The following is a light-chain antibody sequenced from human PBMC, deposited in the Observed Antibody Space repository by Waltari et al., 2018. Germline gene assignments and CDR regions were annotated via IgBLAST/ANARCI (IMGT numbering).Light chain of an antibody. J-gene: IGLJ3*02. CDR1: SGHSTNI. V-gene: IGLV4-69*01. Sequence: QLVLTQSPSASASLGASVKLTCTLNSGHSTNIIAGHQKQPGKGPRYLMKVNSDGSHSKGDEIPDRFSGSSSSSGAERYLTISSVQSEDEADYYCQTGGHGTWVFGGGTKLTVL. CDR3: QTGGHGTWV. CDR2: VNSDGSH.